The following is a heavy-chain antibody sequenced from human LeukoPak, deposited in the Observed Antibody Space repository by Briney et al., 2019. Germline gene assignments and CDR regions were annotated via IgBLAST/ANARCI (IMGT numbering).Heavy chain of an antibody. D-gene: IGHD3-3*01. CDR1: GGSISSGDYY. V-gene: IGHV4-30-4*08. J-gene: IGHJ3*02. Sequence: SETLSLTCTVSGGSISSGDYYWSWIRQPPGKGLEWIGYIYYSGSTYYNPSLKSRATISVDTSKNQFSLKLSSVTAANTAVYYCARDYDFWSGYYVGRDAFDIWGQGTMVTVSS. CDR2: IYYSGST. CDR3: ARDYDFWSGYYVGRDAFDI.